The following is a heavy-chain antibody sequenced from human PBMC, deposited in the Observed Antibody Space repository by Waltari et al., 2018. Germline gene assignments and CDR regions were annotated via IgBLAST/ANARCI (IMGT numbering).Heavy chain of an antibody. D-gene: IGHD6-13*01. CDR3: ASPMEIAAAGDY. CDR1: GFTFSSYS. CDR2: ISSSSSYI. Sequence: EVQLVESGGGLVKPGGSLRLSCAASGFTFSSYSMNWVRQAPGKGLEWVSSISSSSSYIYYADSVKGRFTISRDNAKNSLYLQMNSLRAEDTAVYYCASPMEIAAAGDYWGQGNLVTVSS. V-gene: IGHV3-21*01. J-gene: IGHJ4*02.